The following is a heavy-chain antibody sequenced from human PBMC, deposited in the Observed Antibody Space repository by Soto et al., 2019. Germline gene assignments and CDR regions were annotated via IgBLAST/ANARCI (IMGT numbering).Heavy chain of an antibody. Sequence: QVQLVESGVGVVQPGRSLSLSCAASGFTFNISGMHWVRHVPGNGLEWVAFIAYDSTKTYYADSVQVRCTISRDHSNSDLDVQMNSLTGEDTAVYYCERTRSAWSAFHYYSVDGWGQGTTVTVSS. CDR3: ERTRSAWSAFHYYSVDG. V-gene: IGHV3-30*03. CDR1: GFTFNISG. CDR2: IAYDSTKT. D-gene: IGHD1-26*01. J-gene: IGHJ6*02.